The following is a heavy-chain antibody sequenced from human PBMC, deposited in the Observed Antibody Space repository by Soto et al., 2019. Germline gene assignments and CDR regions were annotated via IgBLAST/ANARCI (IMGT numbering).Heavy chain of an antibody. CDR3: ARHTHLRYFDY. V-gene: IGHV4-59*08. CDR2: IFYSGST. Sequence: SETLSLTCTVSGGSISSLYWNWIRQPPGKGLEWIGSIFYSGSTYYNPSLKSRVTISVDTSKNQFSLKLSSVTAADTAVYYCARHTHLRYFDYWGQGTLVTVSS. CDR1: GGSISSLY. J-gene: IGHJ4*02.